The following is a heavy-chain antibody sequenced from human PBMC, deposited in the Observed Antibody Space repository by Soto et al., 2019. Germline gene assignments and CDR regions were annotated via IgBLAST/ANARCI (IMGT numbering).Heavy chain of an antibody. Sequence: QVQLVESGGGVVQPGRSLRLSCAASGFTFSSYAMHWVRQAPGKGLEWVAVISYDGSNKYYADSVKGRFTISRDNSKNTLYLQMNSLRAEDTAVYYCARDSPTLYCYGYSYLFDYWGQGTLVTVSS. CDR2: ISYDGSNK. CDR1: GFTFSSYA. J-gene: IGHJ4*02. CDR3: ARDSPTLYCYGYSYLFDY. D-gene: IGHD5-18*01. V-gene: IGHV3-30-3*01.